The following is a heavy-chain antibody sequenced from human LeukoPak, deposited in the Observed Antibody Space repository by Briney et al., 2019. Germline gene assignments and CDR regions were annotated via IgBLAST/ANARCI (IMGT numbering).Heavy chain of an antibody. CDR1: GFAFDEHG. J-gene: IGHJ4*02. D-gene: IGHD2-2*01. CDR2: INWSGGST. Sequence: PGGSLRLSCTASGFAFDEHGMGWVRQVPGKGLEWVSGINWSGGSTGYADPLKGRLTISRDNAKNSLYLQMDSLRAEDTALYYCARAPITSPFYFDYWGQGTLVTVSS. V-gene: IGHV3-20*04. CDR3: ARAPITSPFYFDY.